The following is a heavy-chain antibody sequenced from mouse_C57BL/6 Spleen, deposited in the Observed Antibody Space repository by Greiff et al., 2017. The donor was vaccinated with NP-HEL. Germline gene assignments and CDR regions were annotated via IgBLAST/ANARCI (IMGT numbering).Heavy chain of an antibody. J-gene: IGHJ2*01. CDR3: AFYYGSSYGYFDY. D-gene: IGHD1-1*01. CDR1: GYAFTNYL. Sequence: VQLQQSGAELVRPGTSVKVSCKASGYAFTNYLIEWVKQRPGQGLEWIGVINPGSGGTNYNEKFKGKATLTADKSSSTAYMQLSSLTSEDSAVYFCAFYYGSSYGYFDYWGQGTTLTVPS. V-gene: IGHV1-54*01. CDR2: INPGSGGT.